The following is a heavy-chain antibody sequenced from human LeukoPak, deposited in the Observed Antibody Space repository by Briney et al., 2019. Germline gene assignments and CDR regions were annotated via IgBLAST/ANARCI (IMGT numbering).Heavy chain of an antibody. Sequence: SETLTLTCAVYGGSFSGDYWSWIRQPPGKRLEWIGEINHSGSTNYNPSLKSRVTISVDTSKNQFSLKLSSVTAADTAVYYCARGFRFRFDPWGQGTLVSVSS. CDR1: GGSFSGDY. CDR3: ARGFRFRFDP. CDR2: INHSGST. D-gene: IGHD2/OR15-2a*01. J-gene: IGHJ5*02. V-gene: IGHV4-34*01.